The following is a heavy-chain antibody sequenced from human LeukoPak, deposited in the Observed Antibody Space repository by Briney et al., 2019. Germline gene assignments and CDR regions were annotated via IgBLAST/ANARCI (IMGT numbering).Heavy chain of an antibody. J-gene: IGHJ3*02. CDR2: IRSKANSYAT. CDR3: VGPIVGATLEADAFDI. D-gene: IGHD1-26*01. V-gene: IGHV3-73*01. Sequence: PGGSLKLSCAASGFTFSGSTMHWVRQASGKGLEWVGRIRSKANSYATVYTASVKGRFTISRDDSKNTAYLQMNSLKTEDTAVYYCVGPIVGATLEADAFDIWGQGTMVTVSS. CDR1: GFTFSGST.